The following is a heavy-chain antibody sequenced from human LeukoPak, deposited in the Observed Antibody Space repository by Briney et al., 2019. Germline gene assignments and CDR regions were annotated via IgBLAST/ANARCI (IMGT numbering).Heavy chain of an antibody. CDR3: ATAGYSSSFHY. CDR2: INHSGST. CDR1: GGSFSGYY. Sequence: SETLSLTCAVYGGSFSGYYWSWIRQPPGKGLEWIGEINHSGSTNYNPSLKSRVTISVDTSKNQFSLKLSSVTAADTAVYYCATAGYSSSFHYWGQGTLVTVSS. J-gene: IGHJ4*02. D-gene: IGHD6-13*01. V-gene: IGHV4-34*01.